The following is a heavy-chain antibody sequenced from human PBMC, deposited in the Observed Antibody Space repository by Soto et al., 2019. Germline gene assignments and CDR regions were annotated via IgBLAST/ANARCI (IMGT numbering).Heavy chain of an antibody. D-gene: IGHD1-26*01. J-gene: IGHJ4*02. CDR1: GFTFSSSA. CDR3: ATDQKWDPPHYLDH. Sequence: EVQLLESGGGLVQPGESLRLSCAASGFTFSSSAMTWVRQAPGKELEWVSAISGSGGSTFYADSVKGRFTISRDNSKNTLYLQMNSLRAEDTAVYHCATDQKWDPPHYLDHWGQGTLVTVSS. CDR2: ISGSGGST. V-gene: IGHV3-23*01.